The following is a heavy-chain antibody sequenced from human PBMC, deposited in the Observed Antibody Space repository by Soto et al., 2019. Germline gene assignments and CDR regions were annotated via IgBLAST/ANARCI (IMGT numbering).Heavy chain of an antibody. J-gene: IGHJ6*02. CDR1: CYTFIRYG. V-gene: IGHV1-18*01. D-gene: IGHD3-16*01. CDR3: ARGGYYDNSWGKLSHYGLDV. CDR2: ISPYNDYT. Sequence: QVQLAQSANEVKKPGASVRVSCKAACYTFIRYGIAWVRQAPGQGLEWMGWISPYNDYTVYAQKFQGRVSMTADTSTRTVYMNLRGLKSDDTAVYYCARGGYYDNSWGKLSHYGLDVWGQGTSGSVSS.